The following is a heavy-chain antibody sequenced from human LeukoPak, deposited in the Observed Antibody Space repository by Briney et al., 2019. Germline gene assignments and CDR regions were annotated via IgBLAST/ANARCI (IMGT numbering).Heavy chain of an antibody. J-gene: IGHJ4*02. CDR3: ARGRTGYDILPGLLLPQLIYYFDY. CDR1: GYTFTSYD. V-gene: IGHV1-8*01. Sequence: GASVKVSCKASGYTFTSYDINGVRQAPGQGLGWVGWMNTNSGKTANAQTFQVRVTMTRSTSISTAYMELRSLRSEGTAVYYCARGRTGYDILPGLLLPQLIYYFDYWGKGTLVTVSS. CDR2: MNTNSGKT. D-gene: IGHD3-9*01.